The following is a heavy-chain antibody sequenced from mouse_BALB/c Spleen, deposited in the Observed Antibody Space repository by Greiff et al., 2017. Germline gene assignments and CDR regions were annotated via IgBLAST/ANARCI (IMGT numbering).Heavy chain of an antibody. Sequence: EVKLMESGGGLVQPGGSRKLSCAASGFTFSSFGMHWVRQAPEKGLEWVAYISSGSSTIYYADTVKGRFTISRDNPKNTLFLQMTSLRSEDTAMYYCARRVSTMITTGMDYWGQGTSVTVSS. J-gene: IGHJ4*01. V-gene: IGHV5-17*02. D-gene: IGHD2-4*01. CDR2: ISSGSSTI. CDR3: ARRVSTMITTGMDY. CDR1: GFTFSSFG.